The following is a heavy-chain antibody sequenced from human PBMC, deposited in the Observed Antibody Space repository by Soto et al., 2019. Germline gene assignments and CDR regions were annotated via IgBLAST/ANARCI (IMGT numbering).Heavy chain of an antibody. CDR3: ARIPRPGSSSWYGEIDY. Sequence: QVQLVQSGAEVKKPGASVKVSCKASGYTFTSYAMHWVRQAPGQRLEWMGWINAGNGNTKYSQKFQGRVTITRDTSASTAYMELSSLRSEDTAVYYCARIPRPGSSSWYGEIDYWGQGTLVTVSS. CDR1: GYTFTSYA. V-gene: IGHV1-3*01. J-gene: IGHJ4*02. CDR2: INAGNGNT. D-gene: IGHD6-13*01.